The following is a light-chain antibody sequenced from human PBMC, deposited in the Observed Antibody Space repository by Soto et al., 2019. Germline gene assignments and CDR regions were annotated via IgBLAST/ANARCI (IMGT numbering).Light chain of an antibody. Sequence: SYELTQPPSVSVAPGKTARITCGGNNIGSKSVHCYQQKPGQAPVLVIYYDSDRPSGIPERFSGSNSGNTATLTISRVEAGDEADYSCQVCDSSSDRVGFCGGTKVTVL. CDR3: QVCDSSSDRVG. V-gene: IGLV3-21*04. J-gene: IGLJ2*01. CDR2: YDS. CDR1: NIGSKS.